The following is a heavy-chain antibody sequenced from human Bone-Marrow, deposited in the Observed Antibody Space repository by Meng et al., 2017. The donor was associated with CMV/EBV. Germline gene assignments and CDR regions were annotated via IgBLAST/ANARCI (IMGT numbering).Heavy chain of an antibody. CDR2: MNPNSGNT. CDR1: GYSLSSYD. J-gene: IGHJ4*02. D-gene: IGHD6-19*01. CDR3: ATGVADFEY. V-gene: IGHV1-8*01. Sequence: VRLEDAGGEVKNLGSSVKVACKASGYSLSSYDINSVRQAAGQGLEWMGWMNPNSGNTDYAQKFQGRVTMTRNISKSTAYMDLSSLRSEDTAVYYCATGVADFEYWGQGTLVTVSS.